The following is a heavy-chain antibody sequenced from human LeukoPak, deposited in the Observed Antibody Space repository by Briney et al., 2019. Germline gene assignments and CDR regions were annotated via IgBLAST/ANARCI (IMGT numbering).Heavy chain of an antibody. D-gene: IGHD3-22*01. J-gene: IGHJ3*02. V-gene: IGHV4-39*07. CDR1: GGSISSSSYY. CDR3: ARFAHYYDSSGYPEDRAFDI. Sequence: SETLSLTCTVSGGSISSSSYYWGWIRQPPVKGLEWIGSIYYSGSTYYNPSLKSRVTISVDTSKNQFSLKLSSVTAADTAVYYCARFAHYYDSSGYPEDRAFDIWGQGTMVTVSS. CDR2: IYYSGST.